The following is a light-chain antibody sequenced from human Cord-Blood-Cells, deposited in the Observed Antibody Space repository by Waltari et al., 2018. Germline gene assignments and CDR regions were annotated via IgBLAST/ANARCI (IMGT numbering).Light chain of an antibody. CDR1: QSVSSSY. CDR2: GAS. V-gene: IGKV3-20*01. CDR3: QQYGSSPYT. J-gene: IGKJ2*01. Sequence: DIVLTQSPGTLSLSPGESATLSCRPSQSVSSSYLAWYQQKPGQAPRLLIYGASRRATGIPDRFSGSGSGTDFTLTISRLEPEDFAVYYCQQYGSSPYTFGQGTKLEIK.